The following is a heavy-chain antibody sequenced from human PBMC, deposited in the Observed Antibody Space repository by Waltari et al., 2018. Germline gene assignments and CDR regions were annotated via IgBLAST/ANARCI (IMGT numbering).Heavy chain of an antibody. CDR2: INSAGSTT. J-gene: IGHJ2*01. V-gene: IGHV3-74*01. CDR1: GFTFRSYW. Sequence: EVQLVESGGGLVQPGGSLRLSCAASGFTFRSYWMHWVRQAPGKGLVWVSRINSAGSTTTYTDSVKGRFTISRDNAKNTLYLQMNSLRAEDTAVYYCARVAVTTPWYFDLWGRGTLVTVSS. CDR3: ARVAVTTPWYFDL. D-gene: IGHD2-21*02.